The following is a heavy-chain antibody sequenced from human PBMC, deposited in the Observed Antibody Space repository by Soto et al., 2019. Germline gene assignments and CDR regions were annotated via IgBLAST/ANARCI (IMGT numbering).Heavy chain of an antibody. CDR2: INHSGST. V-gene: IGHV4-34*01. CDR1: FGSFSGYY. J-gene: IGHJ3*02. CDR3: ARMKVAIIRNDPFDI. D-gene: IGHD2-15*01. Sequence: TLSRTCAVCFGSFSGYYCSWSREPAGKGLEWTGEINHSGSTNYNPSLKSRVTISVDTSKNQFSLKLSSVTAADTAVYYCARMKVAIIRNDPFDIWGQGTTVTV.